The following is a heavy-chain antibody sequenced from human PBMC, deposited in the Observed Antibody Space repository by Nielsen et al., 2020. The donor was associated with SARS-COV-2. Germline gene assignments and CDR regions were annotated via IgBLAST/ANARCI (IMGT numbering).Heavy chain of an antibody. Sequence: SVKVSCKASGGTFSSYAISWVRQAPGQGLEWMGRIIPILGIANYAQKFQGRVTITADKSTSTAYMELSSLRSEDTAVYYCARESRSGVRGSGSPMDVWGKGTTVTVSS. CDR1: GGTFSSYA. J-gene: IGHJ6*04. V-gene: IGHV1-69*04. CDR3: ARESRSGVRGSGSPMDV. D-gene: IGHD3-10*01. CDR2: IIPILGIA.